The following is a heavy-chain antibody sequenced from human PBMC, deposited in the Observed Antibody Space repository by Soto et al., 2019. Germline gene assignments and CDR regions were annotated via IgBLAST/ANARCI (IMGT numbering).Heavy chain of an antibody. V-gene: IGHV4-31*03. CDR2: IYYSGST. D-gene: IGHD7-27*01. Sequence: TLSLTCRVADDSIGIGGHYWNWIPQHPEKGLEWIGYIYYSGSTHYNPSLRSRLRISLDTSKNQFFLRLTSVTAADTARYYCARDQALAPTVWGYWGQGIQVTVSS. CDR1: DDSIGIGGHY. J-gene: IGHJ4*02. CDR3: ARDQALAPTVWGY.